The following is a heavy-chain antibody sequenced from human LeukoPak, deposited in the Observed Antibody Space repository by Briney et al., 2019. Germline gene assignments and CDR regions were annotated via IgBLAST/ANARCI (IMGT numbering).Heavy chain of an antibody. CDR3: ARESDESIAAAGFEFDY. V-gene: IGHV3-48*03. CDR2: ISSSGGTI. D-gene: IGHD6-13*01. J-gene: IGHJ4*02. Sequence: PGGSLRLSCAASAFTFSSSSMNWVRQAPGKGLEWVSSISSSGGTIYYADSVKGRFTISRDNAKNSLYLQMNSLRAEDTAVYYCARESDESIAAAGFEFDYWGQGTLVTVSS. CDR1: AFTFSSSS.